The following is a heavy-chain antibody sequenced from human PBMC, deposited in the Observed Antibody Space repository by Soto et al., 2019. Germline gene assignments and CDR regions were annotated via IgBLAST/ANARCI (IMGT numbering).Heavy chain of an antibody. CDR3: ASEGYCSSTSCYVNYYYYYYMDV. V-gene: IGHV1-18*01. J-gene: IGHJ6*03. CDR1: GYTFTSYG. D-gene: IGHD2-2*01. Sequence: ASVKVSCKASGYTFTSYGISWVRQAPGQGLEWMGWISAYNGNTNYAQKLQGRVTMTTDTSTGTAYMELRSLRSDDTAVYYCASEGYCSSTSCYVNYYYYYYMDVWGKGTTVTVSS. CDR2: ISAYNGNT.